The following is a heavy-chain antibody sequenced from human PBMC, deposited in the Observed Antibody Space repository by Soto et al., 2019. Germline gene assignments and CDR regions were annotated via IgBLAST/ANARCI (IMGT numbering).Heavy chain of an antibody. CDR1: GFTFSSYA. J-gene: IGHJ4*02. Sequence: SGGSLRLSCVASGFTFSSYAMSWVRQAPGKGLEWVSATSGGGDTTYYADSVKGRFTISRDNSDDTLYLQMNSLRAEDTAVYFCARLNSYYYDSTVYYDYWGQGTLVTVSS. CDR2: TSGGGDTT. D-gene: IGHD3-22*01. V-gene: IGHV3-23*01. CDR3: ARLNSYYYDSTVYYDY.